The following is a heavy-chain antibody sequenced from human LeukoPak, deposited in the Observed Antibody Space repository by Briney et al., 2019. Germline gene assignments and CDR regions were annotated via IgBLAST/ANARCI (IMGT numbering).Heavy chain of an antibody. Sequence: GSLRLSCAASGSTFSSYAMSWVRQAPGKGLEWVSGFSGSGGSTYYADSVKGRFTISRDNFKNTLYLQMNSLRAEDTAVYYCAKAGSSSWYYFDYWGQGTLVTVSS. CDR1: GSTFSSYA. CDR3: AKAGSSSWYYFDY. J-gene: IGHJ4*02. CDR2: FSGSGGST. D-gene: IGHD6-13*01. V-gene: IGHV3-23*01.